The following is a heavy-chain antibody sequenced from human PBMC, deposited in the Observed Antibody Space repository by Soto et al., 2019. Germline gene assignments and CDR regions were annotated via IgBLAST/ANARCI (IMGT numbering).Heavy chain of an antibody. CDR2: ISGSGGST. CDR3: AKVGAVAGTSNWFDP. CDR1: GFTFSSYA. J-gene: IGHJ5*02. Sequence: PGGSLRLSCAASGFTFSSYAMSWVRQAPGKGLEWVSAISGSGGSTYYADSVKGRFTISRDNSKNTLYLQMNSLRAEDTAVYYCAKVGAVAGTSNWFDPWGQGTLVTVSS. V-gene: IGHV3-23*01. D-gene: IGHD6-19*01.